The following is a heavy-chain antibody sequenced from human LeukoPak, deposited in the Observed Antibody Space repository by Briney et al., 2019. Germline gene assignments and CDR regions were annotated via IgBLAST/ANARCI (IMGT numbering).Heavy chain of an antibody. CDR3: ARGANNRGYSYGPHYYYYGMDV. CDR1: GGSFSGYY. V-gene: IGHV4-34*01. J-gene: IGHJ6*02. CDR2: INHSGST. Sequence: SETLSLTCAVYGGSFSGYYWSWIRQPPGKGLEWIGEINHSGSTNYNPSLKSRVTISVDTSKNQFSLKLSSVTAADTAVYYCARGANNRGYSYGPHYYYYGMDVWGQGTTVTVPS. D-gene: IGHD5-18*01.